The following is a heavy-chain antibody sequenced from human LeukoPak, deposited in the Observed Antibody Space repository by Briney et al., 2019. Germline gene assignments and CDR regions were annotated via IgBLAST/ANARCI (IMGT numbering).Heavy chain of an antibody. Sequence: PGGSLRLSCAASEFTFSNYAMSWVRQAPGKGLEWVSSISGSGDTTYYADSVKGLFTISRDNSKNTLYLQMNSLRAEDTAVYYCARGDKQLVFNRNKGGFDPWGQGTLVTVSS. CDR1: EFTFSNYA. V-gene: IGHV3-23*01. CDR3: ARGDKQLVFNRNKGGFDP. CDR2: ISGSGDTT. D-gene: IGHD6-13*01. J-gene: IGHJ5*02.